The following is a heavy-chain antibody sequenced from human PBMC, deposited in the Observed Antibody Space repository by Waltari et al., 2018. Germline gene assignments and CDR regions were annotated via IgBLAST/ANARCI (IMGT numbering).Heavy chain of an antibody. D-gene: IGHD6-6*01. Sequence: QVQLVQSGAEVKKPGASVKVSCKASGYTFTSYAMHWVRQAPGQRLEWMGWINAGNGNTKYSQEVQGRVTITRDTSASTAYMELSSLRSEDMAVYYCARGDGAAGSSSAVELVYWGQGTLVTVSS. V-gene: IGHV1-3*03. J-gene: IGHJ4*02. CDR3: ARGDGAAGSSSAVELVY. CDR1: GYTFTSYA. CDR2: INAGNGNT.